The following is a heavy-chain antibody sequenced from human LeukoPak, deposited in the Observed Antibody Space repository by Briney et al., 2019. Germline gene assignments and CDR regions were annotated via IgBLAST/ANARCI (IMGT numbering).Heavy chain of an antibody. J-gene: IGHJ4*02. CDR1: GYSITNGYY. CDR3: VRLLGDSRGYYPRSFYIDS. Sequence: SETLSLTCAVSGYSITNGYYWGWIRQAPGKGLEWIGSSYHRGNAHYKSSLNGRVAISTDTSKNHFSLTLTSVTATDTAVYCCVRLLGDSRGYYPRSFYIDSWGQGILVSVSS. V-gene: IGHV4-38-2*01. CDR2: SYHRGNA. D-gene: IGHD3-22*01.